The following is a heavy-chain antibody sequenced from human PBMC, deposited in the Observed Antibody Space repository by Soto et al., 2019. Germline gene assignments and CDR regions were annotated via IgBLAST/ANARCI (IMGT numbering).Heavy chain of an antibody. D-gene: IGHD6-19*01. CDR3: AKDRAPFSSGWYYFDY. Sequence: GGSLRLSCAASGFTFDDYTMHWVRQAPGKGLEWVSLISWDGGSTYYADSVKGRFTISRDNSKNSLYLQMNSLRTKDTALYYCAKDRAPFSSGWYYFDYWGQGTLVTVSS. CDR2: ISWDGGST. CDR1: GFTFDDYT. J-gene: IGHJ4*02. V-gene: IGHV3-43*01.